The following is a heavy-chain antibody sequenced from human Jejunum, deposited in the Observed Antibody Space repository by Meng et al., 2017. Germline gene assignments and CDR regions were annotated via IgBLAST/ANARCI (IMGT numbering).Heavy chain of an antibody. Sequence: GESLKISCAASGFTFVNAWMSWVRQAPGKGLEWVGRITSKSDGETADYAAPVKGRFTISRDDSENTLYLQMNSLKTEDTAVYYCTPTVVGASRWVTDFWGQGAQVTVSS. CDR2: ITSKSDGETA. D-gene: IGHD1-26*01. V-gene: IGHV3-15*01. J-gene: IGHJ4*02. CDR3: TPTVVGASRWVTDF. CDR1: GFTFVNAW.